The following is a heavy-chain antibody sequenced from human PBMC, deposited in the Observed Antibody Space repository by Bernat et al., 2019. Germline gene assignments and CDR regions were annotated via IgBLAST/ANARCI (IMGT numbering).Heavy chain of an antibody. CDR2: VYYSGST. CDR3: ARHSSLVVASTNWFDP. CDR1: GGSISSYSYY. V-gene: IGHV4-39*01. D-gene: IGHD2-15*01. J-gene: IGHJ5*02. Sequence: QLQLQESGPGLVEPSETLSLTCTVSGGSISSYSYYWAWMRQPPGKGLEWIGSVYYSGSTYYNPSLNSRVTISVDTPENQFSLKLRSVTATDTAVYYCARHSSLVVASTNWFDPWGQGTLVTVSS.